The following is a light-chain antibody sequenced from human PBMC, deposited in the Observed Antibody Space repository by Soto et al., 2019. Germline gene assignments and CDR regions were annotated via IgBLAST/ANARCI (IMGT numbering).Light chain of an antibody. CDR2: DAS. CDR3: QQRSNWHLT. J-gene: IGKJ4*01. CDR1: QSVSSY. Sequence: IVLTQSPGTLSLSQGERATLSCRASQSVSSYLAWYQQKPGQAPRLLIYDASNRATGIPARFSGSGSGTDFTLTISSLEPEDFAVYYCQQRSNWHLTFGGGTKVDIK. V-gene: IGKV3-11*01.